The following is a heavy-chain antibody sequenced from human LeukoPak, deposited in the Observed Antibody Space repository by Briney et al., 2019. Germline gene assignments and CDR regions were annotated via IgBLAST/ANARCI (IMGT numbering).Heavy chain of an antibody. CDR3: VKGFVHPTYYFEY. Sequence: GGALRLSCAASGFTFSSYAMMWVRQSPEKGLEWVSSITGGGDGTYSADSVRGRFTISGDNSKNTLYLKMNSLRAEDTAVYFCVKGFVHPTYYFEYWGQGTLVTVSS. J-gene: IGHJ4*02. D-gene: IGHD3-10*01. CDR1: GFTFSSYA. V-gene: IGHV3-23*01. CDR2: ITGGGDGT.